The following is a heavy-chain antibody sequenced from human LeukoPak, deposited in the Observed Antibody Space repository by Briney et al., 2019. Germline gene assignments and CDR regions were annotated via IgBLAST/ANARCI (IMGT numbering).Heavy chain of an antibody. CDR1: EFSLSPSGMC. CDR3: ARIRSSGWYREIDY. D-gene: IGHD6-19*01. Sequence: SGPALVKPTQTLTLTCTFSEFSLSPSGMCVSWIRQPPGKALEWLALIDWDDDKYYSTYLKTRLTISKDTSKNQVVLTMTNMDPVDTATYYCARIRSSGWYREIDYWGQGTLATVSS. V-gene: IGHV2-70*01. J-gene: IGHJ4*02. CDR2: IDWDDDK.